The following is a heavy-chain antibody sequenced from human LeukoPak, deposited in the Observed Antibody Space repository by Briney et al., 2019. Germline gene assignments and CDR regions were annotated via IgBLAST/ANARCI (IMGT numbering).Heavy chain of an antibody. CDR1: GFTSSA. J-gene: IGHJ4*02. CDR3: AKDQQGGAGSGRFDY. Sequence: PGGSLRLSCAASGFTSSAIHWVRQSPGKGLEWLAIISFDGAYRYCADSVKGRFTISRDISKNTFYLQMSSLTADDAALYYCAKDQQGGAGSGRFDYWGQGTLVTVSS. CDR2: ISFDGAYR. V-gene: IGHV3-30*15. D-gene: IGHD3-10*01.